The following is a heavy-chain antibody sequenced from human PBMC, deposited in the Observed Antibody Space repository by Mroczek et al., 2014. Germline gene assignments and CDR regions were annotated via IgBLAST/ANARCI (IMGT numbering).Heavy chain of an antibody. D-gene: IGHD6-19*01. CDR3: ARDRHSSGLDS. CDR2: IFNTGKT. Sequence: KESGPGLVKPSETLSLTCTVSGGSISSFYWSWIRQSPGKGLEWIGYIFNTGKTTYNPSLQSRVTISMDTSKNQFFLRLSPVTVADTAMYYCARDRHSSGLDSWGQGTLVSVSS. CDR1: GGSISSFY. J-gene: IGHJ4*02. V-gene: IGHV4-59*12.